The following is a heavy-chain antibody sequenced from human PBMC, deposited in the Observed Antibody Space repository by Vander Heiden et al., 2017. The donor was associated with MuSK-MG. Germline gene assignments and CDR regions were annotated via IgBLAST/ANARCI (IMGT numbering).Heavy chain of an antibody. J-gene: IGHJ4*02. Sequence: QVQLQESGPGLVKPSETLSLTCTVSGGPISSYYWSWIRQPAGKGLEWIGRIYTSGSTNYNPSLKSRVTMSVDTSKNQFSLKLSSVTAADTAVYYCAREGGDIVATFPSPFDYWGQGTLVTVSS. CDR2: IYTSGST. D-gene: IGHD5-12*01. CDR3: AREGGDIVATFPSPFDY. CDR1: GGPISSYY. V-gene: IGHV4-4*07.